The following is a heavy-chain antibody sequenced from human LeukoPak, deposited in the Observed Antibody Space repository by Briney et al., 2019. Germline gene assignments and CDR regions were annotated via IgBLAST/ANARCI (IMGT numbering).Heavy chain of an antibody. D-gene: IGHD2-2*01. CDR2: IYHSGST. J-gene: IGHJ6*02. V-gene: IGHV4-30-2*01. CDR1: GGSISSGGYY. Sequence: SETLSLTCTVSGGSISSGGYYWSWIRQHPGKGLEWIGYIYHSGSTYYNPSLKSRVTISVDRSKNQFSLKLSSVTAADTAVYYCARAGGYCSSTSCYVYYYGMDVWGQGTTVTVSS. CDR3: ARAGGYCSSTSCYVYYYGMDV.